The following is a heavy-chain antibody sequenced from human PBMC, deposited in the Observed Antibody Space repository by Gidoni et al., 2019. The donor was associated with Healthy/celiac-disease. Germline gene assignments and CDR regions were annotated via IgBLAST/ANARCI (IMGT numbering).Heavy chain of an antibody. V-gene: IGHV4-34*01. Sequence: QVQLQQWGAGLLKPSETLSLTCAVYGGSFSGYYWSWIRQPPGKGPEWIGEINHSGSTNYNPSLKSRVTISVDTSKNQFSLKLCSVTAADTAVYYCARASETYYYGSGSYYRGWFDPWGQGTLVTVSS. CDR3: ARASETYYYGSGSYYRGWFDP. CDR1: GGSFSGYY. J-gene: IGHJ5*02. D-gene: IGHD3-10*01. CDR2: INHSGST.